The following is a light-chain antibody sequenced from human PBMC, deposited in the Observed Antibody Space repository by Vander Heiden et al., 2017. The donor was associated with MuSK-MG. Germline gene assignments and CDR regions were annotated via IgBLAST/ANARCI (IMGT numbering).Light chain of an antibody. Sequence: QSLRTRPPSVCGAPGPRVTISCTGSSSNIGAGYDVHWYQQIPGTAPKRRIYGNSNRPSGVPDRFPGSKSGTSASPALPGLQAEEEADYYGQSSASSLSGEVFGTGTKVTFL. V-gene: IGLV1-40*01. CDR3: QSSASSLSGEV. CDR2: GNS. J-gene: IGLJ1*01. CDR1: SSNIGAGYD.